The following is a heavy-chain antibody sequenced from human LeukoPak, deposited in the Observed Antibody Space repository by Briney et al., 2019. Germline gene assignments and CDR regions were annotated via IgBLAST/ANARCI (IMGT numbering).Heavy chain of an antibody. V-gene: IGHV1-18*01. CDR2: ISAYDGNT. D-gene: IGHD6-13*01. Sequence: ASVKVSCKASGYTFNRFGISWVRQAPGQGLEWLGWISAYDGNTNYAQNVQGRVTMTTDTSTSTAYMELRSLRYDDTAVHYCAGDKVIVTAGTPNWLDPWGQGTLVTVSS. CDR1: GYTFNRFG. CDR3: AGDKVIVTAGTPNWLDP. J-gene: IGHJ5*02.